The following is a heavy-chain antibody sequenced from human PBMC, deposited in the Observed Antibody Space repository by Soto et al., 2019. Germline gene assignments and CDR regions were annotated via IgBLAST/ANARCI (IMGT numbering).Heavy chain of an antibody. D-gene: IGHD5-12*01. V-gene: IGHV4-59*08. CDR2: IYYSGST. CDR1: GGSISSYD. Sequence: PSETLSLTCAASGGSISSYDWSWIRQPPGKGLEWIGYIYYSGSTNYNPSLKSRVTISVDTSKNQFSLKLSSVTAADTAVYYCARQANIVATIYFGYWGQGTLVTVSS. J-gene: IGHJ4*02. CDR3: ARQANIVATIYFGY.